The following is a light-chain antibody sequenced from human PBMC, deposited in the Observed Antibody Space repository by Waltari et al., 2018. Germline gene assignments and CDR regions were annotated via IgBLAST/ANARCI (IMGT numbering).Light chain of an antibody. J-gene: IGLJ2*01. Sequence: SYVLTQPPPVSVAPGKTARIPCGGNNIGSKSVHWYQQKPGQAPVLVVYDERDRPSGIPERFSGSNSGNTATLTISRVEAGDEADYYCQVWDSSSDHVVFGGGTKLTVL. CDR1: NIGSKS. CDR3: QVWDSSSDHVV. V-gene: IGLV3-21*03. CDR2: DER.